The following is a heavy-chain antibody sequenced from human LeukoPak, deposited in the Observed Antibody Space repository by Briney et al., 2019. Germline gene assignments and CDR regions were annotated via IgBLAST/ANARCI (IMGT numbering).Heavy chain of an antibody. CDR2: VTHRGST. Sequence: PSETLSLTCAVYGGSFSGYYWSWIRQPPGKGLEWIGQVTHRGSTNYNPSLKSRLTVSVDSTKNQVFMNLTSVTAADTAVYYCARLRVGPTTRGTFDIWGHGTMVTVSS. CDR1: GGSFSGYY. CDR3: ARLRVGPTTRGTFDI. J-gene: IGHJ3*02. V-gene: IGHV4-34*01. D-gene: IGHD1-26*01.